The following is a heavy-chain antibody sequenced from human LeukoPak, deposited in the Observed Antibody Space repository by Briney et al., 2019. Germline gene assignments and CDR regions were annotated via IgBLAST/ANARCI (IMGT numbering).Heavy chain of an antibody. CDR3: ARVGSYYYYMDV. D-gene: IGHD1-26*01. CDR2: IYYSGST. V-gene: IGHV4-59*01. Sequence: SETLSLTCTVSGGSISSYYWSWIRQPPGKGLEWIGYIYYSGSTNYNPALKSRVTISVDTSKNQFSLKLSSVTAAATAVYYCARVGSYYYYMDVWGKGTTVTVSS. CDR1: GGSISSYY. J-gene: IGHJ6*03.